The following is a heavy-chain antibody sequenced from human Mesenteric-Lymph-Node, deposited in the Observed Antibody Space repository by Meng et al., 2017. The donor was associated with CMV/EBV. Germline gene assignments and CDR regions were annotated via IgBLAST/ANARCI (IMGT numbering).Heavy chain of an antibody. J-gene: IGHJ6*02. V-gene: IGHV3-74*01. CDR1: GFSFSDYW. CDR2: INRDGTYT. Sequence: GESLKISCGASGFSFSDYWMHWVRLVPGKGLVWVSRINRDGTYTKYADSVKGRFTISRDIAKNSLDLQMKSLRAEDTAVYYCAREGNYFYYYVMDVWGQGTTVTVSS. CDR3: AREGNYFYYYVMDV.